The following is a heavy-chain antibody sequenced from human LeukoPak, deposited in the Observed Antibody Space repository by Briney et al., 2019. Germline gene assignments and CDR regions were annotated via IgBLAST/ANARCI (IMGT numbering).Heavy chain of an antibody. CDR1: GGSINSYY. Sequence: SQTLSLTCTVSGGSINSYYWSWIRQPPGKGLEWIGYIYYSWSTNYHPSLKSRVTISVDTSKNKFSLKLSSVTAADTAVYYCARGGSSSSNWLDPWGQGTLVT. V-gene: IGHV4-59*01. D-gene: IGHD6-13*01. J-gene: IGHJ5*02. CDR2: IYYSWST. CDR3: ARGGSSSSNWLDP.